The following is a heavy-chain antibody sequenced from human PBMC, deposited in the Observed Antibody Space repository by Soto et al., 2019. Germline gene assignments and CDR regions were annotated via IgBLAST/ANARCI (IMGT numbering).Heavy chain of an antibody. Sequence: ASVKVSCKASGYTFTSYGISWVRQAPGQGLEWMGWISAYNGNTNYAQKLQGRVTVTTDTSTSTVYMELRSLRSDDTAVYYCARESGGATATLDYYYFYMDVWGKGTTVTVSS. CDR3: ARESGGATATLDYYYFYMDV. J-gene: IGHJ6*03. D-gene: IGHD5-12*01. CDR2: ISAYNGNT. CDR1: GYTFTSYG. V-gene: IGHV1-18*01.